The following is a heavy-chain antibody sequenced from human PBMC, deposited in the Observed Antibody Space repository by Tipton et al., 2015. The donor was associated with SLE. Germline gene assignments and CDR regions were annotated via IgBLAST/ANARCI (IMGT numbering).Heavy chain of an antibody. CDR2: IFYDGST. CDR3: AREPEIQPFHYGLDV. Sequence: TLSLTCTVSGLSIHNFSSYWGWIRQPPGKGLEWIASIFYDGSTHYNPSFKSRLTISLDTSKIQFSLQLTSVTAADTAVYFCAREPEIQPFHYGLDVWGQGTTVTVS. D-gene: IGHD5-18*01. V-gene: IGHV4-39*07. CDR1: GLSIHNFSSY. J-gene: IGHJ6*02.